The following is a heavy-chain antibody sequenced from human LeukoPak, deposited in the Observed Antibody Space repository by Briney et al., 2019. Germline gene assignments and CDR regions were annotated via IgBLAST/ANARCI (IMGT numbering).Heavy chain of an antibody. Sequence: PGGSLRLSCAASEFSVGSNYMTWVRQAPGKGLEWVSYINSGGSIIYYTDSVKGRFTISRDDAKNSLYLQMNSLRAEDTAVYYCASEGYGGNSDAFDSWGQGTMVTVSS. CDR2: INSGGSII. D-gene: IGHD4-23*01. V-gene: IGHV3-48*03. CDR3: ASEGYGGNSDAFDS. CDR1: EFSVGSNY. J-gene: IGHJ3*02.